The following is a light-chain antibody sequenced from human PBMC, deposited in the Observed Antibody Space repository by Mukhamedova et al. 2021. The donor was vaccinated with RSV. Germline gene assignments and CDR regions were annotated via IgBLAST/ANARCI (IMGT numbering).Light chain of an antibody. CDR2: TAS. Sequence: WYHRRVHGGAPKLLIYTASTLQSGVPSRFSGSGSGTDFTLTITSLQAEDFATYYCQQSYSTPLTFGGGTKVDIK. CDR3: QQSYSTPLT. J-gene: IGKJ4*01. V-gene: IGKV1-39*01.